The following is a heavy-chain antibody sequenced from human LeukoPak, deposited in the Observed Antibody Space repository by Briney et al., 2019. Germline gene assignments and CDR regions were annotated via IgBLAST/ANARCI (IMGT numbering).Heavy chain of an antibody. V-gene: IGHV3-48*04. CDR2: ISSSSNTI. D-gene: IGHD5-12*01. CDR3: ARGTNEFSGYVFDY. J-gene: IGHJ4*02. CDR1: GFTFSSYS. Sequence: GGSLRLSCAASGFTFSSYSMNWVRQAPGKGLEWVSYISSSSNTIYYVDSVKGRFTISRDNAKNSLYLQMNSLRAEDTAVYYCARGTNEFSGYVFDYWGQGTLVTVSS.